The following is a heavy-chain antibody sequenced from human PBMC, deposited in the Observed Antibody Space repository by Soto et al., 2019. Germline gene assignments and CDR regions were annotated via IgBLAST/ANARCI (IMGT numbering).Heavy chain of an antibody. Sequence: GGSLRLSCAASGFTFSSYSMNWVRQAPGKGLEWVSYISSSSSTIYYADSVKGRFTISRDNAKNSLYLQMNSLRAEDTAVYYCARDHLLRRYCSSTSCYLYFDYWGQGTLVTVSS. D-gene: IGHD2-2*01. CDR3: ARDHLLRRYCSSTSCYLYFDY. V-gene: IGHV3-48*01. J-gene: IGHJ4*02. CDR1: GFTFSSYS. CDR2: ISSSSSTI.